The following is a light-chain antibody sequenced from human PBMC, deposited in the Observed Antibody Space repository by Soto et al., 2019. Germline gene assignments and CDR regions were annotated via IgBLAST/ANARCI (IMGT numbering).Light chain of an antibody. V-gene: IGKV1-39*01. CDR2: AAS. CDR3: QQSYTTSRT. Sequence: DIQMTQSPSSLSASVGDRVSITCRASQSISSQLNWYQQKLGKAPKLLIYAASSLQRGIASRFSGSGSGTDFTLTISSLQPEDFATYYCQQSYTTSRTFGQGTKLEIK. CDR1: QSISSQ. J-gene: IGKJ2*01.